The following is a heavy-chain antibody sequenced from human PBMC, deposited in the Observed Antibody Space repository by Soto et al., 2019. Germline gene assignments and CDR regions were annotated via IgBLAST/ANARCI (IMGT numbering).Heavy chain of an antibody. D-gene: IGHD3-22*01. CDR3: PRSDSIAYFHFEY. CDR2: IYPGDSDT. V-gene: IGHV5-51*01. CDR1: GYSLPSYW. J-gene: IGHJ4*01. Sequence: GESLKSSCKGSGYSLPSYWIAWVRQMPGKVLELVGTIYPGDSDTRYRPSFQGQVTISADKSLRTAYLRWSSLKASDPAIYYCPRSDSIAYFHFEYWGQGTLVNDSS.